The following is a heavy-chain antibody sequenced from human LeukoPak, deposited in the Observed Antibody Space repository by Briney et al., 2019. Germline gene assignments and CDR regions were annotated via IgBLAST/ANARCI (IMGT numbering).Heavy chain of an antibody. CDR3: ASQLGAPLEMGGY. V-gene: IGHV3-9*01. D-gene: IGHD5-24*01. CDR2: ISWNSGSI. CDR1: GFTFDDYA. Sequence: GGSLRLSCAASGFTFDDYAMHWVGQAPGKGLEWVSGISWNSGSIGYADSVKGRFTISRDNAKNSLYLQMNSLRAEDTAVYYCASQLGAPLEMGGYWGQGTLVTVSS. J-gene: IGHJ4*02.